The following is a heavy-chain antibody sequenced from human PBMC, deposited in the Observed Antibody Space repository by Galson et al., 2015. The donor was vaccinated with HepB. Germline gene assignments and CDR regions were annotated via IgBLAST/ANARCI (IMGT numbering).Heavy chain of an antibody. Sequence: SLRLSCAASGFTFSSYAMHWVRQAPGKGLEWVAVISYDGSNKYYADSVKGRFTISRDNSKNTLYLQMNSLRAEDTAVYYCARDGSYDSSGYYYKAVDYWGQGTLVTVSS. CDR1: GFTFSSYA. CDR3: ARDGSYDSSGYYYKAVDY. V-gene: IGHV3-30-3*01. CDR2: ISYDGSNK. D-gene: IGHD3-22*01. J-gene: IGHJ4*02.